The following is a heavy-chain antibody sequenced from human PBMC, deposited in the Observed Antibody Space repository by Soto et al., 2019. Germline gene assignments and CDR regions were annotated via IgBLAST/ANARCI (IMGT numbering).Heavy chain of an antibody. Sequence: GASVKVSCKTSGYTFNTYAITWVRQAPGQGLEWMGWISGYNGKTEYAQKVQGRITMTTDPSTSTAYMELRSLISDDTAVYYCVRDINYYTSRWFDYWG. V-gene: IGHV1-18*01. D-gene: IGHD2-2*01. J-gene: IGHJ5*01. CDR3: VRDINYYTSRWFDY. CDR1: GYTFNTYA. CDR2: ISGYNGKT.